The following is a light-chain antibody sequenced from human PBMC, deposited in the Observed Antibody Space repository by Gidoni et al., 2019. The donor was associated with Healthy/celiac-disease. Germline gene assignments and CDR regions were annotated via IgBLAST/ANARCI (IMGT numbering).Light chain of an antibody. J-gene: IGKJ2*03. Sequence: IVMTQSPLSLPVTPGEPASISCRSSQSLLHSNGYNYLDWYLQKPGQSPQLLIYLGSNRASGVPDRFSGSGSGTDFTLKSSRVEDEDVGVYYCMQALQTPYSFGQGTKLEIK. V-gene: IGKV2-28*01. CDR2: LGS. CDR3: MQALQTPYS. CDR1: QSLLHSNGYNY.